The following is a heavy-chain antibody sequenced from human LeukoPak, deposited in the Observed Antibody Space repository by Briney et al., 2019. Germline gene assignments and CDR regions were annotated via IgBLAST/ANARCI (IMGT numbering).Heavy chain of an antibody. V-gene: IGHV4-39*01. D-gene: IGHD6-13*01. Sequence: SETQSLTCTVSGGSISFRGYYWGWIRQPPGKGLEWIGTIYYGGSTYYNPSLKSRVTISVDTSRNQLSLKLSSVTAADTAVYYCARYTNSWSALMGIDYWGQGTLVTVSS. CDR1: GGSISFRGYY. CDR2: IYYGGST. CDR3: ARYTNSWSALMGIDY. J-gene: IGHJ4*02.